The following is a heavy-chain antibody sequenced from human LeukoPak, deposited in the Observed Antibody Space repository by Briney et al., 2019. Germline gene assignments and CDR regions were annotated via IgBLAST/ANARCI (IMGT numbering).Heavy chain of an antibody. J-gene: IGHJ4*02. CDR1: VYTFTSYY. Sequence: ASVKVSCKASVYTFTSYYMHWVRQAPGQGLEWMGIINPSGGSTSYAQKFQGRVTMTRDMSTSTVYMELSSLRSEDTAVYYCARAIVVVTAIQGYYFDYWGQGTLVTVSS. D-gene: IGHD2-21*02. CDR3: ARAIVVVTAIQGYYFDY. V-gene: IGHV1-46*01. CDR2: INPSGGST.